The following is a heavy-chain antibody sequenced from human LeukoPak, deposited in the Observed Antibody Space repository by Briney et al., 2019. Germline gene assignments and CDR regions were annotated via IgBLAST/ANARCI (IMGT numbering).Heavy chain of an antibody. CDR3: AKDLLGYEIDY. J-gene: IGHJ4*02. Sequence: GGSLRLSCAVSGLTFSSYGMHWVRQAPGKGLEWVAFIRYDGRNEYYADSVKGRFTISRDNSENTLYLQMNSLRPEDTAVYYCAKDLLGYEIDYWGQGTLVTVSS. CDR1: GLTFSSYG. D-gene: IGHD5-12*01. CDR2: IRYDGRNE. V-gene: IGHV3-30*02.